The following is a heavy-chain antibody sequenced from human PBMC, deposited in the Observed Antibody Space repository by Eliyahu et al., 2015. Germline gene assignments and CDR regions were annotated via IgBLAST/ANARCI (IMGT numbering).Heavy chain of an antibody. CDR3: ARLEWSSGLRHHFDS. Sequence: QVQLQESGSQLVAPXQTLSLTCXVSGGXIRXTGYYWSWVRQLPEXGLEWIGYIYYSGSPTYNPSLESRLSISMDAFFERFSLTLNSAAVSDTALYYCARLEWSSGLRHHFDSWGRGIPVTVSS. CDR1: GGXIRXTGYY. D-gene: IGHD3-22*01. V-gene: IGHV4-31*03. CDR2: IYYSGSP. J-gene: IGHJ4*02.